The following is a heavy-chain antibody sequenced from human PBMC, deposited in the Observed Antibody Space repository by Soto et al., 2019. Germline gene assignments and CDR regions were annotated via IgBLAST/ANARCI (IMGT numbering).Heavy chain of an antibody. D-gene: IGHD6-19*01. CDR1: GFSFSSHA. CDR2: IGGSGGST. CDR3: AKDYTNGWFYFDY. V-gene: IGHV3-23*01. J-gene: IGHJ4*02. Sequence: PGGSLRLSCTASGFSFSSHAMSWVRQAPGKGLEWVSGIGGSGGSTYHAESVKGRFTISRDNSKNTLYLQMNSLRADDTAVYFCAKDYTNGWFYFDYWGRGXLVTVSS.